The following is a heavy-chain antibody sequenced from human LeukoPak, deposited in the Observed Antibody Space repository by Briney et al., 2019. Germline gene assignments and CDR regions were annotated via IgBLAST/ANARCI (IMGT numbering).Heavy chain of an antibody. J-gene: IGHJ4*02. D-gene: IGHD6-13*01. Sequence: PSETLSLTCTVSGGSISSYYWSWIRQPPGKGLEWIGYIYYSGSTNYNPSLKSRVTISLHTSKNQFSLKVPSVTAADSAVYFCASSSWLRDANFDSWGQGTLVTVSS. CDR3: ASSSWLRDANFDS. V-gene: IGHV4-59*08. CDR2: IYYSGST. CDR1: GGSISSYY.